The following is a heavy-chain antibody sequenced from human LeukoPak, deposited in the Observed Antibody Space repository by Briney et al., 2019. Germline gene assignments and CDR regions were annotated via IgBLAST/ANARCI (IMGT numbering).Heavy chain of an antibody. CDR1: GYTFSSYD. V-gene: IGHV1-8*01. J-gene: IGHJ4*02. CDR2: MNPNSGNT. D-gene: IGHD2-2*01. Sequence: ASVKVSCKASGYTFSSYDINWVRQATGQGLEWMGWMNPNSGNTDYAQRFQGRVTMTTDTSTSTAHMELRSLRSDDTAVYYCAGAEYCSSTSCYSGGRLYSSSAGDYWGQGTLVTVSS. CDR3: AGAEYCSSTSCYSGGRLYSSSAGDY.